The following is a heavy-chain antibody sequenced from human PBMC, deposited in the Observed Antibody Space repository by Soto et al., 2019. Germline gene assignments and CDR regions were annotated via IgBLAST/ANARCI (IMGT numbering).Heavy chain of an antibody. CDR3: ARESGRLRYFDWTPRRYDY. Sequence: GASVKVSCKDSGYTFTSYAMHWVSQAPGQRLEWMGWINAGNGNTKYAQKLQGRVTMTTDTSTSTAYMELSSLRSDDTAVYYCARESGRLRYFDWTPRRYDYWGQGTLVTVSS. CDR2: INAGNGNT. J-gene: IGHJ4*02. CDR1: GYTFTSYA. V-gene: IGHV1-3*01. D-gene: IGHD3-9*01.